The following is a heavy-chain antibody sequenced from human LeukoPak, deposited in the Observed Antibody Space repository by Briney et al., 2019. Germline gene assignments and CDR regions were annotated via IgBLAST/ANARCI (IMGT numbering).Heavy chain of an antibody. CDR1: GFTVSSNY. V-gene: IGHV3-53*05. CDR2: IYSGGST. CDR3: AKDGDGYNPFW. D-gene: IGHD5-24*01. J-gene: IGHJ4*02. Sequence: GGSLRLSCAASGFTVSSNYMSWVRQAPGKGLEWVSVIYSGGSTYYADSVKGRFTISRDNSKNSLYLQMNSLRTEDTALYYCAKDGDGYNPFWWGQGTLVTVSS.